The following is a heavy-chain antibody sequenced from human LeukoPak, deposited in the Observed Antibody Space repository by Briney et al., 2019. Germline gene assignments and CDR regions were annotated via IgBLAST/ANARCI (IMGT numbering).Heavy chain of an antibody. D-gene: IGHD3-9*01. CDR2: ISSSGSTI. V-gene: IGHV3-48*03. Sequence: GGSLRLSCAASGFTFSSYEMNWVRQAPGKGLEWVSYISSSGSTIYYADSVKGRFTISRDNAKNSLYLQMNSLRAEDTAVYYCARAHYDILTGYLIDYWSQGTLVTVSS. J-gene: IGHJ4*02. CDR1: GFTFSSYE. CDR3: ARAHYDILTGYLIDY.